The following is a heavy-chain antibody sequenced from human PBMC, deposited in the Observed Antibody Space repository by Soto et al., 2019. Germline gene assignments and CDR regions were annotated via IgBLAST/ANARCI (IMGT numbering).Heavy chain of an antibody. J-gene: IGHJ4*02. V-gene: IGHV3-15*01. D-gene: IGHD3-3*01. Sequence: GGSLRLSCAASGFTFSNACMSWVRQAPGKGLEWVGRIKSKTDGGTTDYAAPVKGRFTISRDNSKNTLYLQLNSLKPEDTAVYYCTTEPTWSGYCPLRCDYWGQGTLVTVSS. CDR2: IKSKTDGGTT. CDR1: GFTFSNAC. CDR3: TTEPTWSGYCPLRCDY.